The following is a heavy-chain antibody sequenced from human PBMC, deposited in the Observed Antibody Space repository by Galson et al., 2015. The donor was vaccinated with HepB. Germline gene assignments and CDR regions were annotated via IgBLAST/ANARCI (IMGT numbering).Heavy chain of an antibody. CDR2: TYYRSKWFN. Sequence: CAISGDSVSSNRAAWNWLRQSPSRGLEWLGRTYYRSKWFNDYAVSVKSRITINPDTSKNQFSLQLKSVTPDDTAIYYCAVSYKAYEILNWFDPWGQGTLVTVSS. D-gene: IGHD1-14*01. CDR1: GDSVSSNRAA. J-gene: IGHJ5*02. V-gene: IGHV6-1*01. CDR3: AVSYKAYEILNWFDP.